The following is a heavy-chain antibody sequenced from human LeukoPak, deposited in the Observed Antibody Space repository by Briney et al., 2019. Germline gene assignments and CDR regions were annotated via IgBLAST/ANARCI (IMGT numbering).Heavy chain of an antibody. Sequence: GASVKVSCKAAGYTFTNYGIIWVRQAAGQSLEWMGWISAYNANTTYPQKVQGRVTVTTDTSTSTAYMELRSLTSDDTAVYYCARSHSGSLRAPFDYWGQGTLVTVSS. CDR1: GYTFTNYG. J-gene: IGHJ4*02. CDR2: ISAYNANT. V-gene: IGHV1-18*01. CDR3: ARSHSGSLRAPFDY. D-gene: IGHD3-22*01.